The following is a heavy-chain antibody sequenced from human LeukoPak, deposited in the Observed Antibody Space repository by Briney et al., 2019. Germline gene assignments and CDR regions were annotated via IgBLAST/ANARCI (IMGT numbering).Heavy chain of an antibody. CDR3: ARDSATGGP. J-gene: IGHJ5*02. CDR2: IKPDGSEK. D-gene: IGHD1-1*01. Sequence: GGSLRLSCVASGFTFSSYWMSRVRQALGKGLEWVAHIKPDGSEKNYVDSVKGRFTLFRDDAKNSVYLQMNSLRVEDTAVYYRARDSATGGPWGQGTPVIVSS. V-gene: IGHV3-7*01. CDR1: GFTFSSYW.